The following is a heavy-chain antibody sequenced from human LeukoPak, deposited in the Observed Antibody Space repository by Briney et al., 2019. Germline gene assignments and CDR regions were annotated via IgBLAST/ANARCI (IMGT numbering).Heavy chain of an antibody. Sequence: PGGSLRLSCAASGFTFSSYWMSWVRQAPGKGLEWVANIKQDGSKKYYVDSVKGRFTISRDNAKNSLYLQMNSLRAEDTAVYHCARGRTYYYDSSGYYGDYWGQGTLVTVSS. CDR3: ARGRTYYYDSSGYYGDY. CDR2: IKQDGSKK. J-gene: IGHJ4*02. CDR1: GFTFSSYW. D-gene: IGHD3-22*01. V-gene: IGHV3-7*01.